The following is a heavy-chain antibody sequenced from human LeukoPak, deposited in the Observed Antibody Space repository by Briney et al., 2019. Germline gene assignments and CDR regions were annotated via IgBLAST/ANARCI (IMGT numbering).Heavy chain of an antibody. Sequence: ASVKVSCKASGYTFASYAMHWVRQAPGQRLEWMGWINAGNGNTKYSQKFLGRVTITRDTSASTAYMELSSLRSEDTAVYYCARDKFNNGVVPAAIDYWGQGTLVTVSS. CDR1: GYTFASYA. CDR3: ARDKFNNGVVPAAIDY. CDR2: INAGNGNT. J-gene: IGHJ4*02. D-gene: IGHD2-2*02. V-gene: IGHV1-3*01.